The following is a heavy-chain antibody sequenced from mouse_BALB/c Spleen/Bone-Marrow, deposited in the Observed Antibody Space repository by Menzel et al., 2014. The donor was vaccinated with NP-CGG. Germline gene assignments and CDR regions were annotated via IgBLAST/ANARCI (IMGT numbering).Heavy chain of an antibody. CDR2: ISYSGST. CDR3: ARSYWYFDV. J-gene: IGHJ1*01. V-gene: IGHV3-2*02. CDR1: GYSITSDYA. Sequence: EVQLVESGPGLVKPSQSLSLPCTVTGYSITSDYAWNWIRPFPGNKLEWMGYISYSGSTSYNPSLKSRISITRDTSKNQFFLQLNSVTTEDTATYYCARSYWYFDVWGAGTTVTVSS.